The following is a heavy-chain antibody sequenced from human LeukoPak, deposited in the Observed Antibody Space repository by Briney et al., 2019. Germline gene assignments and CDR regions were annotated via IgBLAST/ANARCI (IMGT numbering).Heavy chain of an antibody. V-gene: IGHV3-23*01. J-gene: IGHJ4*02. CDR1: GFTFSTYA. CDR2: ISGSGGYT. CDR3: ARKTFFDY. Sequence: LSGGSLRLSCAASGFTFSTYAMSWLRQCPGKGLEWVSGISGSGGYTFYADSVKGRFTISRDNSKNTLYLQMNSLRAEDTAVYYCARKTFFDYWGQGTLVPVFS.